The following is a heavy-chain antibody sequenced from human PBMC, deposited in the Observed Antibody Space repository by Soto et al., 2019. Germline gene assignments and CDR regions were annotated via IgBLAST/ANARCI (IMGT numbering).Heavy chain of an antibody. J-gene: IGHJ5*01. CDR3: AAGYYSGSGTYYNGWFDS. D-gene: IGHD3-10*01. CDR2: IYYSGST. CDR1: GGSVSSSIYY. Sequence: PSETLSLTCTVSGGSVSSSIYYWGWIRQPPRKGLEWIGSIYYSGSTYYNPSLKSRVTISLDTSKNQFSLRLNSVTAADAALYYCAAGYYSGSGTYYNGWFDSWGQGTLVTVSS. V-gene: IGHV4-39*01.